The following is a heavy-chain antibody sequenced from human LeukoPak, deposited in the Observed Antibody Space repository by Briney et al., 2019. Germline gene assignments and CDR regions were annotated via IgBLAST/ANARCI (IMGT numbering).Heavy chain of an antibody. CDR1: GFTVSSNY. CDR3: AKAPRSTTVTPDY. J-gene: IGHJ4*02. CDR2: ISGSGGTT. D-gene: IGHD4-17*01. V-gene: IGHV3-23*01. Sequence: GGSLRLSCAASGFTVSSNYMSWVRQAPGKGLEWVSGISGSGGTTYYADSVKGRFTISRDNSKNTLYLQVNSLRAEDTAVYYCAKAPRSTTVTPDYWGQGTLVTVSS.